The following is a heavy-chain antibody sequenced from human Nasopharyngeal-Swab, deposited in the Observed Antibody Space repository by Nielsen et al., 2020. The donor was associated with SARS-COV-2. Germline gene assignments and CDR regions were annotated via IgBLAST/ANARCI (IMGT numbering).Heavy chain of an antibody. CDR2: IKHSGST. J-gene: IGHJ5*02. V-gene: IGHV4-34*01. CDR1: GGSFSGYY. CDR3: ARGWIAVAGTLLWFDP. Sequence: SETLSLTCAVYGGSFSGYYWSWIRQPPGKGLEWIGEIKHSGSTNYNPSLKSRVTISVDTSKNQFSLKLSSVTAADTAVYYCARGWIAVAGTLLWFDPWGQGTLVTVSS. D-gene: IGHD6-19*01.